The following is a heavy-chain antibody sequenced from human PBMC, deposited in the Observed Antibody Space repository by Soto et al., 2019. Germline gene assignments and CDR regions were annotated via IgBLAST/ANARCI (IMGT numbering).Heavy chain of an antibody. Sequence: VGSLRLSCAASGFTFHNYAMSWVRQAPGKGLEWVSSINGPGDDTYYADSVKGRFTISRDNSKNTLYLQMNSLRAEDTALYYCARKEEDDHVWGKSPLDWGQGTLVTVSS. CDR3: ARKEEDDHVWGKSPLD. CDR2: INGPGDDT. J-gene: IGHJ4*03. D-gene: IGHD3-16*01. V-gene: IGHV3-23*01. CDR1: GFTFHNYA.